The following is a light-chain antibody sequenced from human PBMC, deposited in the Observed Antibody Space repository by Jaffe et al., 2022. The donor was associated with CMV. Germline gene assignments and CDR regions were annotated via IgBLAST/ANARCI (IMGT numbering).Light chain of an antibody. Sequence: QSALTQPASVSGSPGQSITISCTGTSSDVGGYNYVSWYQQHPGKAPKLMIYDVNNRPSGVSNRFSGSKSGNTASLTISGLQAADEADYYCCSFTSSITYVFGTGTKVTVL. CDR3: CSFTSSITYV. J-gene: IGLJ1*01. CDR1: SSDVGGYNY. CDR2: DVN. V-gene: IGLV2-14*03.